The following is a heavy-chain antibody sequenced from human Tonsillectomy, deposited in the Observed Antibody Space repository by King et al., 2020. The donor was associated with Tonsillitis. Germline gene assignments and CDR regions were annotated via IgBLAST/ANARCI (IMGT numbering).Heavy chain of an antibody. V-gene: IGHV3-30*04. CDR2: ISYDGSNK. Sequence: VQLVESGGGVVQPGRSLRLSCAASGFTFSSYAMHWVRQAPGKGLEWVAVISYDGSNKYYADSVKGRFTISRDNSKNTLYLQMNSLRAEDTAVYYCARDQWPRGELPPLPPQHWGQGTLVTVSS. J-gene: IGHJ1*01. CDR1: GFTFSSYA. D-gene: IGHD1-26*01. CDR3: ARDQWPRGELPPLPPQH.